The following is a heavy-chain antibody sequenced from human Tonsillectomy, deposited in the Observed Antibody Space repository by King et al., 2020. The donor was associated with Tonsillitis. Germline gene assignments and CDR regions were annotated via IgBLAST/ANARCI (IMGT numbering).Heavy chain of an antibody. V-gene: IGHV3-53*01. Sequence: VQLVESGGGLIQPGGSLRLSCAASGVPVSSNYMNWVRQAPGKGLEWVSVIYSGGSTYYADSVKGRFTISRDNSKNTLYLHMNSLRAEDTAVYYCARLPGSPFYYGMDVWGQGTTVTVSS. CDR2: IYSGGST. J-gene: IGHJ6*02. D-gene: IGHD3-10*01. CDR1: GVPVSSNY. CDR3: ARLPGSPFYYGMDV.